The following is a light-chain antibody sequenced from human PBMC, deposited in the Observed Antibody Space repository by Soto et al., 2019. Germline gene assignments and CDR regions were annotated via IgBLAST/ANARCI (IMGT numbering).Light chain of an antibody. J-gene: IGLJ2*01. CDR2: EGS. CDR1: SSDVGSYNL. V-gene: IGLV2-23*03. CDR3: CSYAGSSTFPL. Sequence: QSALTQPASVPGSPGQSITISCTGTSSDVGSYNLVSWYQQHPGKAPKLMIYEGSKRPSGVSNRFSGSKSGNTASLTISGLQAEDEADYYCCSYAGSSTFPLFGGGTKVTVL.